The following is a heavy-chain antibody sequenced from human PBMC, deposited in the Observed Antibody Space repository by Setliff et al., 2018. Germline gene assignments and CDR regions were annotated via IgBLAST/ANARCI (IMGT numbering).Heavy chain of an antibody. Sequence: PSETLSLTCAVYGGSFSGYYWSWIRQPPGKGLEWIGEINHSGSTYYNPSLKSRVTISVDTSKNQFSLKLSSVTAADTALYYCTVYNTGSSKDHYWGQGTPVTVSS. CDR3: TVYNTGSSKDHY. CDR2: INHSGST. CDR1: GGSFSGYY. D-gene: IGHD2-8*02. J-gene: IGHJ4*02. V-gene: IGHV4-34*01.